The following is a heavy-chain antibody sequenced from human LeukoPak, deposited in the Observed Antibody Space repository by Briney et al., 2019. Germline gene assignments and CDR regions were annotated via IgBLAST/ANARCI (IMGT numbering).Heavy chain of an antibody. J-gene: IGHJ4*02. D-gene: IGHD3-22*01. CDR3: ARDFVYYYDSSGYLIDY. CDR1: GYTFTGCY. Sequence: ASVKVSCKASGYTFTGCYMHWVRQAPGQGLEWMGWINPNSGGTNYAQKFQGRVTMTRDTSISTAYMELSRLRSDDTAVYYCARDFVYYYDSSGYLIDYWGQGTLVTVSS. CDR2: INPNSGGT. V-gene: IGHV1-2*02.